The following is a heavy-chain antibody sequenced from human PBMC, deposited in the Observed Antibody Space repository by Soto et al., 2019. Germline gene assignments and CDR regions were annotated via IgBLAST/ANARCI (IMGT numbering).Heavy chain of an antibody. CDR3: ARLIGNSWLDS. V-gene: IGHV4-39*01. CDR2: IYYSGST. CDR1: GGSISSSSYY. Sequence: LETLSLTCTVSGGSISSSSYYWGWIRQPPGKGLEWIGSIYYSGSTYYNPSLKSRVTISVDTSKNQFSLKLSSVTAADTAVYYCARLIGNSWLDSWGQGTLVTSPQ. J-gene: IGHJ5*01.